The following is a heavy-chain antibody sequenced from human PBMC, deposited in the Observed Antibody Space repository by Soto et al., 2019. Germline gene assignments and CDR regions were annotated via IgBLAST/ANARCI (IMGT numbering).Heavy chain of an antibody. Sequence: GGSLRLSCAASGFTFSTYTMSWVRQAPGKGLEYVSAISGSGGDTYYADIVKGRFTISRDNSKNTLYLQMNSLRAEDTAVYYCAKTPLTVTTVGEFDHWGQGTLVTVS. D-gene: IGHD4-17*01. CDR1: GFTFSTYT. J-gene: IGHJ4*02. CDR3: AKTPLTVTTVGEFDH. CDR2: ISGSGGDT. V-gene: IGHV3-23*01.